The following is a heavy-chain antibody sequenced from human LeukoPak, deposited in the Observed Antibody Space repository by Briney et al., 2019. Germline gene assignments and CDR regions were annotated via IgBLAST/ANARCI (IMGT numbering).Heavy chain of an antibody. CDR1: GLAFSSYA. V-gene: IGHV3-23*01. J-gene: IGHJ4*02. CDR3: ADYGVSGVRNNYY. Sequence: GGSLRLSCAASGLAFSSYAMSWVRQAPGKGLEWVSTISVASNTFYADSAKDRLTISRDNTRNTVYLQMTRLRADDTAVHYCADYGVSGVRNNYYWGQGTLVTVSS. CDR2: ISVASNT. D-gene: IGHD3-3*01.